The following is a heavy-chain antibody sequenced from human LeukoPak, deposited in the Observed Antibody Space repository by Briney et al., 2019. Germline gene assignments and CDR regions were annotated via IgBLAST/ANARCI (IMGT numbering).Heavy chain of an antibody. CDR1: GFTFSSYS. Sequence: GGSLRLSCAASGFTFSSYSMNWVRQAPGKGLEWVSSISSSSSYIYYADSVKGRFTISRDNAKNSLYLQMNSLRAEDTAVYYCARGYRSSTSCYGYYYYGMDVWGQGTTVTVSS. J-gene: IGHJ6*02. CDR3: ARGYRSSTSCYGYYYYGMDV. V-gene: IGHV3-21*01. D-gene: IGHD2-2*01. CDR2: ISSSSSYI.